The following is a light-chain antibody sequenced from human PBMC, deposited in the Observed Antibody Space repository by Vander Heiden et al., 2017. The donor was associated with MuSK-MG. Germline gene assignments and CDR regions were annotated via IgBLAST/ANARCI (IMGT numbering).Light chain of an antibody. CDR1: QNVPNS. CDR3: HHSETTHLT. CDR2: AAS. V-gene: IGKV1-39*01. J-gene: IGKJ5*01. Sequence: DILLTQSPVTLSVSVGDRVTITCRASQNVPNSVTWYQQTPGNAPRLLIFAASKTHSRVTSRFSGCGSGIDLTLTIRGPQPEDFETYPCHHSETTHLTFGQGTQLEIK.